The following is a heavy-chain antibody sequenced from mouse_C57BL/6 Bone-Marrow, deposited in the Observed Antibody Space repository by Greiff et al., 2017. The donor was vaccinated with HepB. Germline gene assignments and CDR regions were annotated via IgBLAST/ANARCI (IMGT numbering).Heavy chain of an antibody. CDR1: GYTFTSYW. J-gene: IGHJ3*01. Sequence: QVHVKQPGAELVKPGASVKLSCKASGYTFTSYWMHWVKQRPGQGLEWIGMIHPNSGSTNYNEKFKSKATLTVDKSSSTAYMQLLSLTSEDSAVYYCARHYDYDGAWFAYWGRGTLVTVSA. V-gene: IGHV1-64*01. CDR2: IHPNSGST. CDR3: ARHYDYDGAWFAY. D-gene: IGHD2-4*01.